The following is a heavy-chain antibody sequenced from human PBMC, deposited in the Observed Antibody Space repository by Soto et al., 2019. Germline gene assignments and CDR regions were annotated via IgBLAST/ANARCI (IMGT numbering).Heavy chain of an antibody. D-gene: IGHD3-16*01. CDR2: MQPSTGRT. J-gene: IGHJ4*02. CDR1: GYSFTSLD. CDR3: ARGVIAGVDY. Sequence: QVQLVQSGAEVREPGASVKVSCKASGYSFTSLDINWVRQTAGQGLEWMGWMQPSTGRTGYAQKFQGRGTMTRDTSINTAYMELTTLTSDDTSFYYCARGVIAGVDYWGQGTLVTVSS. V-gene: IGHV1-8*01.